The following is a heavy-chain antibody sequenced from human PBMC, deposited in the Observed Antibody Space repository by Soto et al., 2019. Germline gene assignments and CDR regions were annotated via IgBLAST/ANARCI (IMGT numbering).Heavy chain of an antibody. CDR1: GYTFTSYD. Sequence: ASVKVSCKASGYTFTSYDINWVRHATGQGLEWMGWMNPNSGNTGYAQKFQGKVTMTRNTSISTAYMELSSLRSEDTAVYYCARIETGTTHGFAPWGKGTLVTVSS. CDR3: ARIETGTTHGFAP. V-gene: IGHV1-8*01. J-gene: IGHJ5*02. CDR2: MNPNSGNT. D-gene: IGHD1-1*01.